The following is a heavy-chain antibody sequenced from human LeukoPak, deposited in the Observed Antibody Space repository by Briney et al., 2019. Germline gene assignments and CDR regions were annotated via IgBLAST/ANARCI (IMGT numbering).Heavy chain of an antibody. CDR2: IYYSGST. J-gene: IGHJ3*02. Sequence: SETLSLTCTVSGVSISSYYWSWLRQPPGKGLEWIGYIYYSGSTNYNPSLKSRVTISVDTSKNQFSLKLSSVTAADTAVYYCARSPREGLFAFDIWGQGTMVTVSS. D-gene: IGHD3-10*02. CDR1: GVSISSYY. CDR3: ARSPREGLFAFDI. V-gene: IGHV4-59*01.